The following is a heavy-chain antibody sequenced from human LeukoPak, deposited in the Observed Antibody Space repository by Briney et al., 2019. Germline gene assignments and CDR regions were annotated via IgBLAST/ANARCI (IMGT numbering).Heavy chain of an antibody. CDR3: ATHTRVAASSFDY. V-gene: IGHV4-59*08. Sequence: SETLSLACTVSGGSITGYYGSWIRQPPGKGREWLGYIYYSGSTNYNPSLKSRVTISVDTSNNQSPLKLSSVTAADTAVYYCATHTRVAASSFDYWGQGTLVTVSS. J-gene: IGHJ4*02. CDR2: IYYSGST. CDR1: GGSITGYY. D-gene: IGHD2-15*01.